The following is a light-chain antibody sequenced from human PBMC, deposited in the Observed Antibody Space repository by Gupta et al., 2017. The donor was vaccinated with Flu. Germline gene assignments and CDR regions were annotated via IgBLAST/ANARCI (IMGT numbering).Light chain of an antibody. V-gene: IGKV1-39*01. J-gene: IGKJ1*01. CDR2: SAS. CDR1: QRIYTY. Sequence: DIQMTQSPSSLFASVGDRVTITSRASQRIYTYLNWYQQKPGKAPELLIYSASTLRSGVPSRFSGSRSGTDCTLTISSLQPEDCATYYCQQSYSTSWTFGQGTKVEI. CDR3: QQSYSTSWT.